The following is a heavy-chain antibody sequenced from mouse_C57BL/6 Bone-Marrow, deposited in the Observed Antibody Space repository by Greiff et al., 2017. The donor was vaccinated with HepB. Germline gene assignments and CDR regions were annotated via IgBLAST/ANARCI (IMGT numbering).Heavy chain of an antibody. CDR2: IDPNSGGT. V-gene: IGHV1-72*01. CDR1: GYTFTSYW. Sequence: QVHVKQPGAELVKPGASVKLSCKASGYTFTSYWMHWVKQRPGRGLEWIGRIDPNSGGTKYNEKFKSKATLTVDKPSSTAYMQLSSLTSEDSAVYYCARWAAQATHAMDYWGQGTSVTVSS. D-gene: IGHD3-2*02. CDR3: ARWAAQATHAMDY. J-gene: IGHJ4*01.